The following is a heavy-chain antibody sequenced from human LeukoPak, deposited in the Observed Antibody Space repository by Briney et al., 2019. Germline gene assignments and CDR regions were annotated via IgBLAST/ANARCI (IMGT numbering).Heavy chain of an antibody. CDR2: IYPGDSDT. J-gene: IGHJ4*02. V-gene: IGHV5-51*01. Sequence: GESLKISCKGSGYSFTSYWIGWVRQMPGKGLEWMGIIYPGDSDTRYSPSFQGQVTISADKSISTAYLQWSSLKASDTAVYYCARPRCSCGSCYYFDYWGQGTLVTVSS. CDR3: ARPRCSCGSCYYFDY. CDR1: GYSFTSYW. D-gene: IGHD2-15*01.